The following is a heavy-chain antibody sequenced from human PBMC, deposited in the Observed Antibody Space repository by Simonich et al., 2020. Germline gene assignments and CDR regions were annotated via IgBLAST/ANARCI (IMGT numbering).Heavy chain of an antibody. CDR3: ARTNTMRELDTMVRGVDYFDY. Sequence: VQLVQSGAEVKKPGSSVKVSCKASGGTFSSYAISWGRQAPGQGLEWMAETTPILDIANNAQKYTGRVTITAYKSTSKAYMELSSLRSEDTAVYYCARTNTMRELDTMVRGVDYFDYWGQETLVTVSS. CDR1: GGTFSSYA. CDR2: TTPILDIA. V-gene: IGHV1-69*09. D-gene: IGHD3-10*01. J-gene: IGHJ4*02.